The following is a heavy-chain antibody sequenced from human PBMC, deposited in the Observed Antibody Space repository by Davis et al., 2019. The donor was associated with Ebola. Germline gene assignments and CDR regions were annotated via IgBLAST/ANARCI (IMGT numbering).Heavy chain of an antibody. CDR1: GFTVSSNY. CDR3: ARLYDSSGYYYYYGMDV. CDR2: IYSGGST. D-gene: IGHD3-22*01. Sequence: PGGSLRLSCAASGFTVSSNYMSWVRQAPGKGLEWVSVIYSGGSTYYADSVKGRFTISRDNSKNTLYLQMNSLRAEDTAVYYCARLYDSSGYYYYYGMDVWGQGTTVTVSS. V-gene: IGHV3-53*01. J-gene: IGHJ6*02.